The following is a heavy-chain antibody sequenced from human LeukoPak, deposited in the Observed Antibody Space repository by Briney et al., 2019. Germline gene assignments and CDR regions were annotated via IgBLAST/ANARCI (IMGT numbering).Heavy chain of an antibody. D-gene: IGHD3-22*01. CDR3: TTLLYYYDSSGYYRPVTNFDY. Sequence: GGSLRLSCAASGFTFSNAWMSWVRQAPGKGLEWVGRIKSKTDGGTTDYAAPVKGRFTISRDDSKNTLYLQMNSLKTEDTAVYYCTTLLYYYDSSGYYRPVTNFDYWGQGTLVTVSS. CDR2: IKSKTDGGTT. CDR1: GFTFSNAW. V-gene: IGHV3-15*01. J-gene: IGHJ4*02.